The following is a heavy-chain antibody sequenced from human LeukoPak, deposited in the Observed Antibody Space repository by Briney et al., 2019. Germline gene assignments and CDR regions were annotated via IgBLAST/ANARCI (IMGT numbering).Heavy chain of an antibody. V-gene: IGHV3-43D*03. D-gene: IGHD3-10*01. CDR2: ISWDGGST. Sequence: GGSLRLSCAASGFTFDDYAMHWVRQAPGKGLEWVSLISWDGGSTYYADSVKGRFTISRDNSKNSLYLQMNSLRAEDTAVYYCARAGAFLRGYFDYWGQGTLVTVSS. CDR1: GFTFDDYA. CDR3: ARAGAFLRGYFDY. J-gene: IGHJ4*02.